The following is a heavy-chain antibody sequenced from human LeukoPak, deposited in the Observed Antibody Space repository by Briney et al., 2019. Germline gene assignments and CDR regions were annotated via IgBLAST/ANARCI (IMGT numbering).Heavy chain of an antibody. Sequence: VASVKVPCKASGYTFTGYYMHWVRQAPGQGLEWMGWINPNSGGTNYAQKFQGRVTMTRDTSISTAYMELSRLRSDDTAVYYCARARRDSGFYKVDYWGQGTLVTVSS. CDR3: ARARRDSGFYKVDY. CDR1: GYTFTGYY. CDR2: INPNSGGT. V-gene: IGHV1-2*02. D-gene: IGHD3-3*01. J-gene: IGHJ4*02.